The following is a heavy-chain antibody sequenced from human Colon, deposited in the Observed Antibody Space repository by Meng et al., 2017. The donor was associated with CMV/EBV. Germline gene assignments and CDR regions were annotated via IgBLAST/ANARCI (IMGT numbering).Heavy chain of an antibody. V-gene: IGHV3-74*03. CDR2: LNNDGTYM. J-gene: IGHJ4*02. Sequence: GGSLRLSCDVSTYSISRGYYWGWVRQGPGKGLVWVARLNNDGTYMTYADSVRGRFIISRDNSLNTLFLEMNNLGADDTATYYCAKDWKYDFWSGYFPDYWGQGTLVTVSS. CDR3: AKDWKYDFWSGYFPDY. CDR1: TYSISRGYY. D-gene: IGHD3/OR15-3a*01.